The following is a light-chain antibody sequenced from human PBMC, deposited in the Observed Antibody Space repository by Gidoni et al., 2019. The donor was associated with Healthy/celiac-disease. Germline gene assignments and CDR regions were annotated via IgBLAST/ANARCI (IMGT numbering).Light chain of an antibody. J-gene: IGLJ2*01. CDR2: SNN. Sequence: QSVLTQPTSASGTPGQSVTISCSGSSSNIGSNTVNWYNQLPGTAPKLLIYSNNQRPSVLPARFSCSKSCTSASLAISGLQSEDESDYYCAACDDSLNGVVFGGGTKLTVL. CDR3: AACDDSLNGVV. V-gene: IGLV1-44*01. CDR1: SSNIGSNT.